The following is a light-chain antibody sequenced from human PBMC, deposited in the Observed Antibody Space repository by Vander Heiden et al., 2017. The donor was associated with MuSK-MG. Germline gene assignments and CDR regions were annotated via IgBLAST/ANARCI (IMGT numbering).Light chain of an antibody. CDR2: DAS. CDR3: QQRRNWPLT. Sequence: DILLTQSPSALSSSAGDRVTLTCRASQSVSSYLAWYQQKPGKAPRLLIYDASSRASGVPARFSGSGSGTDFTLTISSLEPEDFAAYYCQQRRNWPLTFGGGTKVEIK. CDR1: QSVSSY. V-gene: IGKV3-11*01. J-gene: IGKJ4*01.